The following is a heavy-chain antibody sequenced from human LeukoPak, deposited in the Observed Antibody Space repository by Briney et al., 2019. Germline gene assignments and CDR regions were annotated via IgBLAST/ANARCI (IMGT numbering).Heavy chain of an antibody. D-gene: IGHD3-22*01. CDR1: GGAVSSYY. Sequence: SETLSLTCTVSGGAVSSYYWSWIRQPPGKGLEWIGYIYYSGGTKYNPSLMSRVTISVDRAQSQFSLSLSSATAADTAVYYCARDGLYDSSGYYMDSWGQGTLVIVSS. J-gene: IGHJ4*02. V-gene: IGHV4-59*02. CDR3: ARDGLYDSSGYYMDS. CDR2: IYYSGGT.